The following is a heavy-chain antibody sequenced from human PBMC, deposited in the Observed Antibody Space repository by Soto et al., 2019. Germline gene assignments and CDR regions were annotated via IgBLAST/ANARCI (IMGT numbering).Heavy chain of an antibody. V-gene: IGHV3-30*03. D-gene: IGHD2-15*01. CDR1: GFTFSSYG. Sequence: QVQLVESGGGVVQPGRSLRLSCAASGFTFSSYGMHWVRQAPGKGLEWVAVISYDGSNKYYADSVKGRFTISRDNSKNPLYLQIISLRAEDTAVYYCARLVVVAATCAGCGDYWGQGTLVTVSS. CDR3: ARLVVVAATCAGCGDY. J-gene: IGHJ4*02. CDR2: ISYDGSNK.